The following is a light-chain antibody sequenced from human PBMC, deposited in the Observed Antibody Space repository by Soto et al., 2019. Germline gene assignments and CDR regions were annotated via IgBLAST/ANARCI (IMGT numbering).Light chain of an antibody. V-gene: IGLV2-14*03. CDR2: DVS. CDR1: SSDVGGSNF. Sequence: QSALTQPASVSGSPGQSITISCTGTSSDVGGSNFVSWYQQHPGKAPKLMIYDVSNRPSGVSNRFSGSKSGNAASLTISGLQVEDEADYYCSSYRRTSHLVLFGGGTKLTVL. J-gene: IGLJ2*01. CDR3: SSYRRTSHLVL.